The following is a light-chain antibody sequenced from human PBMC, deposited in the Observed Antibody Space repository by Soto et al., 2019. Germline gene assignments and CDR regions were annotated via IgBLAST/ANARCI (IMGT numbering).Light chain of an antibody. Sequence: QSALTQPASVSGSPGQSITISCTGTSSDVGGYNYVSWYQQHPGKAPKLMIYEVSNRPSGVSNRFSGSKSGNTASLTISGRHDADEDDYYFCSYTSSSSYVVFGGGTKLTVL. V-gene: IGLV2-14*01. J-gene: IGLJ2*01. CDR2: EVS. CDR3: CSYTSSSSYVV. CDR1: SSDVGGYNY.